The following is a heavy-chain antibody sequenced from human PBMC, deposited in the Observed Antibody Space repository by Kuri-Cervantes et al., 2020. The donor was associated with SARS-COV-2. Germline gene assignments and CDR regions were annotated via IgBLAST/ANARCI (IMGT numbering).Heavy chain of an antibody. CDR2: ISAYNGNT. V-gene: IGHV1-18*01. D-gene: IGHD6-19*01. J-gene: IGHJ6*02. CDR3: ARDRGSSGWSWVYYYYGMDV. Sequence: ASVKISCNASGYTFTSYGISWVRQAPGQGLEWMGWISAYNGNTNYAQKLQGRVTMTTDTSMSTAYMELRRLRSDDTAVYYCARDRGSSGWSWVYYYYGMDVWGQGTTVTVSS. CDR1: GYTFTSYG.